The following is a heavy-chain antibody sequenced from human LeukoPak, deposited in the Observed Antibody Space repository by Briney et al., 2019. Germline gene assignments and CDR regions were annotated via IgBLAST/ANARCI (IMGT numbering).Heavy chain of an antibody. CDR1: AGSIMRSTYY. V-gene: IGHV4-39*02. Sequence: PSETLSLTCTVSAGSIMRSTYYWSWIRQPPGKGPEWIGSIYFSGSTYYNPSLESRVTISVDTSKNDFSLKLSSVTAADTAVYYCAGRQNTDSSDVKGAFDIWGQGTMVTVSS. CDR3: AGRQNTDSSDVKGAFDI. J-gene: IGHJ3*02. D-gene: IGHD3-22*01. CDR2: IYFSGST.